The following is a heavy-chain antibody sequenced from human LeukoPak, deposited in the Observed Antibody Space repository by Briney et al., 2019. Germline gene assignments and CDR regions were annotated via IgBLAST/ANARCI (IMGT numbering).Heavy chain of an antibody. Sequence: PSETLSLTCTVSGGSISSSTYYWGWIRQPPGKGLEWIGSIYYSGSTYYNPSLKSRVTISVDTSKNQFSLKLSSVTAADTAVYYCARGKLSYNDYWGQGTLVTVSS. D-gene: IGHD5-24*01. CDR2: IYYSGST. CDR1: GGSISSSTYY. CDR3: ARGKLSYNDY. V-gene: IGHV4-39*07. J-gene: IGHJ4*02.